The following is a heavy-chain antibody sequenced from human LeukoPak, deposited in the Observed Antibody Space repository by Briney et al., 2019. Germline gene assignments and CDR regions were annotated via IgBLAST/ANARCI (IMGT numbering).Heavy chain of an antibody. CDR3: ARGHNYDYVWGSYRYKVDWFDP. CDR1: GGSISSGGYF. J-gene: IGHJ5*02. V-gene: IGHV4-31*03. Sequence: SETLSLTCTVSGGSISSGGYFWRWIRQHPGKGLEWIGYIYYSGSTYYNPSLKSRVTISVDTSKNQFSLKPSSVTAADTAVYYCARGHNYDYVWGSYRYKVDWFDPWGQGTLVTVSS. CDR2: IYYSGST. D-gene: IGHD3-16*02.